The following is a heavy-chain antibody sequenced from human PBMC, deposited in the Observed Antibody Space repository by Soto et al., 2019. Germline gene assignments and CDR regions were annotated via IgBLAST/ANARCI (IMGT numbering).Heavy chain of an antibody. V-gene: IGHV3-9*01. Sequence: GGSLRLSCAVSGFTFDDNAMHWVRQAPEKGLEWVSGINWKSDIGYADSVKGRFTISRDNAENSLYLQMNSLRTEDTALYYCAISQDRGGRTTFIYWGQGTQVTVSS. CDR2: INWKSDI. D-gene: IGHD3-16*01. CDR1: GFTFDDNA. J-gene: IGHJ4*02. CDR3: AISQDRGGRTTFIY.